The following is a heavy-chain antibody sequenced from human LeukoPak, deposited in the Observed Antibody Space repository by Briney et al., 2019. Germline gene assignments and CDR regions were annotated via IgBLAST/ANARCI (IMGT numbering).Heavy chain of an antibody. D-gene: IGHD6-19*01. V-gene: IGHV4-34*01. CDR2: INHSGST. J-gene: IGHJ5*02. CDR1: GGSFSGYY. CDR3: ARVPPRLSTVAGTGWFDP. Sequence: PSETLSLTCAVYGGSFSGYYWSWIRQPPGKGLEWIGEINHSGSTNYNPSLKSRVTISVDTSKNQFSLKLSSVTAADTAVYYCARVPPRLSTVAGTGWFDPWGQGTLVTVSS.